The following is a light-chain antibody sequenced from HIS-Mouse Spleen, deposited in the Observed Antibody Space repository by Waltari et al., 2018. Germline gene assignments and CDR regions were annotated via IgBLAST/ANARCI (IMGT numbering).Light chain of an antibody. CDR2: EGS. CDR1: STDVASYTL. Sequence: QSALTQPASVPGSPGQPTPISRTGTSTDVASYTLFPWYQHPPGKAPKLRLYEGSKRPSGVSNRFSGSKSGNTASLTISGLQAEDEADYYCCSYAGSSTWVFGGGTKLTVL. J-gene: IGLJ3*02. V-gene: IGLV2-23*01. CDR3: CSYAGSSTWV.